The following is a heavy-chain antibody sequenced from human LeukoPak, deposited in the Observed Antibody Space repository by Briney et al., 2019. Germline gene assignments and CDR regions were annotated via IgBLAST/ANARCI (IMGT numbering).Heavy chain of an antibody. J-gene: IGHJ4*02. CDR2: IGTHGTTT. D-gene: IGHD6-6*01. V-gene: IGHV3-23*01. CDR1: GFTFSSYA. Sequence: PGGSLRLSCAASGFTFSSYAMTWVRQAPGKGLEWVSGIGTHGTTTYYADSVKGRFTISRDDSKNTLYLQMYSLRADDTAVYYCARGLAAARLDFRGQGTLVTVSS. CDR3: ARGLAAARLDF.